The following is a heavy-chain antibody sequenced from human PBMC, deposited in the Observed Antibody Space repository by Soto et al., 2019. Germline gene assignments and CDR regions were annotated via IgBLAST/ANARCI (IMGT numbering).Heavy chain of an antibody. Sequence: TLSLTCTVSGGSISSGGYYWSWIRQHPGKGLEWIGYIYYSGSTYYNPSLKSRVTISVDTSKNQFSLKLSSVTAADTAVYYCARISPKRRITMVRGVITNWFDPWGQGPLVTVYS. D-gene: IGHD3-10*01. CDR2: IYYSGST. CDR3: ARISPKRRITMVRGVITNWFDP. V-gene: IGHV4-31*03. J-gene: IGHJ5*02. CDR1: GGSISSGGYY.